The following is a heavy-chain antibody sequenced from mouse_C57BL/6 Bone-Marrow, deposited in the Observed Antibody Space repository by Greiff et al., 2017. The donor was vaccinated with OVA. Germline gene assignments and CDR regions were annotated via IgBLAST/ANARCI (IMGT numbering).Heavy chain of an antibody. J-gene: IGHJ4*01. CDR3: ARRYYGSSYVDYAMDY. CDR2: IYPGSGST. V-gene: IGHV1-55*01. Sequence: QVQLQQPGAELVKPGASVKMSCKASGYTFTSYWITWVKQRPGQGLEWIGDIYPGSGSTNYNEKFKSKATLTVDTSSSTAYMQLSSLTSEDSAVYYCARRYYGSSYVDYAMDYWGQGTSDTVSS. CDR1: GYTFTSYW. D-gene: IGHD1-1*01.